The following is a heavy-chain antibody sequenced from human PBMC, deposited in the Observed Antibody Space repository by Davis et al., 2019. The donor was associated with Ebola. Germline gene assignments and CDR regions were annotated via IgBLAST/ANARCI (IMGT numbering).Heavy chain of an antibody. CDR2: TYYSGRT. CDR1: GGSISSYF. D-gene: IGHD6-19*01. V-gene: IGHV4-59*01. Sequence: GSLSLSCNVSGGSISSYFLSWIRQHPGKGQKWIGYTYYSGRTNYNPSLKSRVTISVDTSKNQFSLKLSSVTAADTAVYYCARQVIEQWQIRSYYYYYGIDVWGQRTTVTVSS. CDR3: ARQVIEQWQIRSYYYYYGIDV. J-gene: IGHJ6*02.